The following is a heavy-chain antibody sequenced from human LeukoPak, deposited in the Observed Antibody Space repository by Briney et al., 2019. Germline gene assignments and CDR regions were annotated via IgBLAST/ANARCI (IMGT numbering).Heavy chain of an antibody. CDR3: ARDRIGTYFDY. CDR1: GYTFTSYG. V-gene: IGHV1-18*01. CDR2: ISAYNGNT. J-gene: IGHJ4*02. Sequence: ASVKVSCKASGYTFTSYGISWVRQAPGQGLEWMGWISAYNGNTYYAQKLRGRVTMTTDTSTSTAYMELRSLRSDDTAVYYCARDRIGTYFDYWGQGTLVTVSS.